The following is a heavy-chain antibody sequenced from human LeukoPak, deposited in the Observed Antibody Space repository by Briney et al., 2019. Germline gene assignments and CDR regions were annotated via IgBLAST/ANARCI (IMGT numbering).Heavy chain of an antibody. Sequence: PGASLRLSCAASAFTFSSYAMSWVRQAPGKGLEWVSAISGSGGSTYYADSVKGRFTISRDNSKNTLYLQMNSLRAEDTAVYYCAKGVVPAAKGYNWFDPWGQGTLVTVSS. CDR2: ISGSGGST. J-gene: IGHJ5*02. V-gene: IGHV3-23*01. CDR1: AFTFSSYA. CDR3: AKGVVPAAKGYNWFDP. D-gene: IGHD2-2*01.